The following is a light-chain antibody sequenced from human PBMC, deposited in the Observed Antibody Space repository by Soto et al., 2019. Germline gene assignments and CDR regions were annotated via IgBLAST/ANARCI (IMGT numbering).Light chain of an antibody. CDR1: QSISSY. J-gene: IGKJ5*01. Sequence: DIQMTQSPSSLSASVGDRVTITCRASQSISSYLNWYQQKPGKAPKLLIYAASSLQSGGPSRFSGSGSGTDFTLTISSRQPEDFATYYCQQSYSTTSITFGQGTRLEIK. CDR3: QQSYSTTSIT. V-gene: IGKV1-39*01. CDR2: AAS.